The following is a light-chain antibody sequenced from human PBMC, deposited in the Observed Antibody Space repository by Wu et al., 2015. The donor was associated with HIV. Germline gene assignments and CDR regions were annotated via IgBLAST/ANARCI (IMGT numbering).Light chain of an antibody. CDR2: GAS. J-gene: IGKJ2*01. CDR3: QQFGGSPRFT. CDR1: QSVANN. V-gene: IGKV3-15*01. Sequence: EIVMTQSPATLSVSPGERVTLSCRASQSVANNLAWYQQKPGQAPSLLIYGASTRATGVPARFSGSGSDTEFTLTISRLESEDFAVYYCQQFGGSPRFTFGQGTKLEIK.